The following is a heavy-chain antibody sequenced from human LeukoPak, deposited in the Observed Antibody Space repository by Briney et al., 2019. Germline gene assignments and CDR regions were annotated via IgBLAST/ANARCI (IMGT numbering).Heavy chain of an antibody. CDR3: ARNVLLWFGESCDY. Sequence: ASVKVSCTASGYTFTSYGISWVRQAPGQGLEWMGWISAYNGNTNYAQKLQGRVTMTTDTSTSTAYMELRSLRSDDTAVYYCARNVLLWFGESCDYWGQGTLVTVSS. D-gene: IGHD3-10*01. CDR2: ISAYNGNT. V-gene: IGHV1-18*01. CDR1: GYTFTSYG. J-gene: IGHJ4*02.